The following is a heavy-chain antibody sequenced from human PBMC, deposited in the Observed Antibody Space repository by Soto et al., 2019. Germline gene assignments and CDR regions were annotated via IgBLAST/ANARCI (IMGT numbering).Heavy chain of an antibody. Sequence: GVSVKVSCKASGYTFTSYGISWVRQAPGQGLEWMGWISAYNGNTNYAQKLQGRVTMTTDTSTSTAYMELRSLRSDDTAVYYCARVRSIAVAGPFDYWGQGTLVTVSS. CDR1: GYTFTSYG. CDR2: ISAYNGNT. CDR3: ARVRSIAVAGPFDY. J-gene: IGHJ4*02. V-gene: IGHV1-18*01. D-gene: IGHD6-19*01.